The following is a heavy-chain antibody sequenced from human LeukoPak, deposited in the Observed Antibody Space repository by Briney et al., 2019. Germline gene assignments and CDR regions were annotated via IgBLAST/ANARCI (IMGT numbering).Heavy chain of an antibody. V-gene: IGHV4-39*07. J-gene: IGHJ3*02. CDR2: IYYSGST. D-gene: IGHD2-15*01. Sequence: SETLSLTCTVSGGSISSSSYYWGWIRQPPGKGLEWIGSIYYSGSTYYNPSLKSRVTISVDTSKNQFSLKLSSVTAADTAVYCCAKDHKHAFDIWGQGTMVTVSS. CDR3: AKDHKHAFDI. CDR1: GGSISSSSYY.